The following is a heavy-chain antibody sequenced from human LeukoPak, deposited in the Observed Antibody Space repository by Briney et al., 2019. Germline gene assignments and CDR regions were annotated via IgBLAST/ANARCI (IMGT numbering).Heavy chain of an antibody. CDR3: AGIDWGKDGSLLPIDY. CDR1: GGSIRSSYYY. J-gene: IGHJ4*02. V-gene: IGHV4-39*07. D-gene: IGHD5-24*01. CDR2: IYDSGST. Sequence: SETLSLTCTVSGGSIRSSYYYWGWIRQPPGKGLEWIGSIYDSGSTYYNPSLKSRVTISVDTSKNQFSLKLSSVTAADTAVYYCAGIDWGKDGSLLPIDYWGQGTLVTVSS.